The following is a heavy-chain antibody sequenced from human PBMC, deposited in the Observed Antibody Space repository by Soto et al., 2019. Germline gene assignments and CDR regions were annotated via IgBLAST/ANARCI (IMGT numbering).Heavy chain of an antibody. D-gene: IGHD6-13*01. CDR3: ARSGAAGAGRNWFDP. CDR1: GGSIGSYY. V-gene: IGHV4-59*01. Sequence: QVQLQESGPGLVKPSETLSLTCTISGGSIGSYYWSWIRQPPGKGLEWIGNIYHSGSTKYNPSLKSRVTISVDTSKNQFALKLNSVTAADTAVYYCARSGAAGAGRNWFDPWGQGTLVTVSS. J-gene: IGHJ5*02. CDR2: IYHSGST.